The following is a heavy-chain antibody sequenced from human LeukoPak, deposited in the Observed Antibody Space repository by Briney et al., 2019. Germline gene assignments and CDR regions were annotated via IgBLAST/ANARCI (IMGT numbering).Heavy chain of an antibody. CDR3: AKDGVGATASQH. J-gene: IGHJ1*01. Sequence: GGSLRLSCAASGFTFSSYGMHWVRQAPGKGLEWVAFIRYDGSNKYYADSVKGRFTISRDNSKNTLYLQMNRLRAEDTAVYYCAKDGVGATASQHWGQGTLVTVSS. D-gene: IGHD1-26*01. CDR2: IRYDGSNK. V-gene: IGHV3-30*02. CDR1: GFTFSSYG.